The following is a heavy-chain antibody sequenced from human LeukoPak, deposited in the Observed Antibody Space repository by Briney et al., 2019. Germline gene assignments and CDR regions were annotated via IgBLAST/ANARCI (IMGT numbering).Heavy chain of an antibody. D-gene: IGHD1-26*01. J-gene: IGHJ4*02. V-gene: IGHV3-30*02. CDR1: GFTFSSYG. Sequence: GGSLRLSCAASGFTFSSYGMHWVRQAPGKGLDWVAFIRYDGSNEYYADSVKGRFTISRDNSKNTLFLQINSLRAEDTAVYYCVSLLGATNWGQGTLVTVSS. CDR2: IRYDGSNE. CDR3: VSLLGATN.